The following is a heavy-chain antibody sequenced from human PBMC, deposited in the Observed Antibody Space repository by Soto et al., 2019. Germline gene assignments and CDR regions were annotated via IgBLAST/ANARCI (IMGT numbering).Heavy chain of an antibody. CDR1: GFTFRNYA. CDR3: ARPWEQLSTYYYGMDT. CDR2: ISYDGDNK. V-gene: IGHV3-30-3*01. Sequence: QVHLVESGGGVVQPGRSLTLSCAASGFTFRNYAMHWVRQAPGKGLEWVATISYDGDNKYYSDSVKDQFTIYRDKFKNSLYLQMNSLRPEDTAVYYCARPWEQLSTYYYGMDTWGQGTTVTVSS. J-gene: IGHJ6*02. D-gene: IGHD1-26*01.